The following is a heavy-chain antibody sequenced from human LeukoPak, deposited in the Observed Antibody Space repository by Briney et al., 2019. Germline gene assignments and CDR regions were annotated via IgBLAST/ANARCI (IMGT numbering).Heavy chain of an antibody. J-gene: IGHJ5*02. V-gene: IGHV2-5*02. D-gene: IGHD3-16*02. Sequence: SGPTLVNPTQTLSLTCTFSGFSLSTSGVGVGWIRQPPGKALEWLALIYWDDDKRYSPSLKSRLTITKDTSKNQVVLTMTNMDPVDTATYYCARRMITFGGIIVPAHNWFDPWGQGTLVTVSS. CDR1: GFSLSTSGVG. CDR3: ARRMITFGGIIVPAHNWFDP. CDR2: IYWDDDK.